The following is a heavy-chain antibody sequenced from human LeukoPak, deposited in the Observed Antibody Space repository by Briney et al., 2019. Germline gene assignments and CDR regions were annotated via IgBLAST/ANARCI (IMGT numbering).Heavy chain of an antibody. D-gene: IGHD6-13*01. Sequence: GGSLRLSCAASGFTVSSNHMSWVRQGPGKGLEWVSVIYSGGSTYYADSVKGRFTISRDNSKNTLYLQMNSLRAEDAAVYYCESHSSSWYGFDYWGQGTLVTVSS. CDR3: ESHSSSWYGFDY. J-gene: IGHJ4*02. CDR2: IYSGGST. V-gene: IGHV3-53*01. CDR1: GFTVSSNH.